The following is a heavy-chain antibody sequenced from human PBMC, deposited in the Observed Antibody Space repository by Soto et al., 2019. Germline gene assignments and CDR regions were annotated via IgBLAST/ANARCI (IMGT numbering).Heavy chain of an antibody. V-gene: IGHV1-3*01. Sequence: ASVKVSCKASGYTFTIYAMHCVRQAPVQRLDWMGWINAGNGNTKYSQKFQGGVTITRDTSASTAYMELSSLRSEDTAVYYCARGSHIVVVTANPSPFDYWGQGTLVTVSS. J-gene: IGHJ4*02. D-gene: IGHD2-21*02. CDR2: INAGNGNT. CDR1: GYTFTIYA. CDR3: ARGSHIVVVTANPSPFDY.